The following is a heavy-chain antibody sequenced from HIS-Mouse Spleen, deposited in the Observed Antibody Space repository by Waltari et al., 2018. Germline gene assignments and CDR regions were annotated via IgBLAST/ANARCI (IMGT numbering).Heavy chain of an antibody. V-gene: IGHV3-30*18. CDR1: GFTFSSYG. Sequence: QVQLVESGGGVVQPGRSLRLSCAASGFTFSSYGLHWVRQDPGKGLEWVAVISYDGSNKYYADSVKGRFTISRDNSKNTLYLQMNSLRAEDTAVYYCAKVNSGSYYFDYWGQGTLVTVSS. CDR2: ISYDGSNK. J-gene: IGHJ4*02. CDR3: AKVNSGSYYFDY. D-gene: IGHD1-26*01.